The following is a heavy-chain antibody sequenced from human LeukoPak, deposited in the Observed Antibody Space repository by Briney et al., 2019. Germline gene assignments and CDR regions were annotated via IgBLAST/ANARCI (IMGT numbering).Heavy chain of an antibody. D-gene: IGHD2-2*01. V-gene: IGHV1-69*01. J-gene: IGHJ4*02. Sequence: SVEVSCEASGGTFSSYAISWVRQAPGQGLEWMGGIIPIFGTANYAQKFQGRVTITADESTSTAYMELSSLRSEDTAVYYCARVGPAAKGDYWGQGTLVTVSS. CDR1: GGTFSSYA. CDR2: IIPIFGTA. CDR3: ARVGPAAKGDY.